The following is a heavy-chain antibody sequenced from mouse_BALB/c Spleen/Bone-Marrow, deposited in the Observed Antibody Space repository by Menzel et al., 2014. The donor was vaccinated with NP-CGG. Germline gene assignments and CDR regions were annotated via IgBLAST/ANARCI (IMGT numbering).Heavy chain of an antibody. CDR2: ISRGSCTI. J-gene: IGHJ1*01. V-gene: IGHV5-17*02. Sequence: EVKVVESGGGLVQPGGSRKLSCAASGFTFSGFGMHWVRQAPEKGLEWVAYISRGSCTIYYADTVKGRFTISRDNPKNTLFLQMTSLRSEDTAMYYCARSGITTGSYWYFYIWGAGTTVTVSS. D-gene: IGHD1-1*01. CDR1: GFTFSGFG. CDR3: ARSGITTGSYWYFYI.